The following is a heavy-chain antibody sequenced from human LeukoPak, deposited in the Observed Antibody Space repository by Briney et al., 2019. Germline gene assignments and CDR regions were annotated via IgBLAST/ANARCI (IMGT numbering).Heavy chain of an antibody. CDR1: GGSISSYY. Sequence: PSETLSLTCTVSGGSISSYYWSWIRQPPGKGLEWIGYIYYSGSTNYNPSLKSRVTISVDTSKDQFSLKLSSVTAAGTAVYYCASSYSGGGIDYWGQGTLVTVSS. V-gene: IGHV4-59*01. J-gene: IGHJ4*02. CDR3: ASSYSGGGIDY. D-gene: IGHD3-16*01. CDR2: IYYSGST.